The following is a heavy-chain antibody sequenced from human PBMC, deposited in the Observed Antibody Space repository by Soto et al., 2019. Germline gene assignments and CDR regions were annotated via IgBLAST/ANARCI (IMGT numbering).Heavy chain of an antibody. CDR3: ARDSRLVVAAKPNYYYYGMDV. V-gene: IGHV1-18*01. D-gene: IGHD2-15*01. Sequence: ASVKVSCKASGYTFTSYGITWVRQAPGQGLEWMGWISAYNGNTNYAQKLQGRVTMTTDTSTSTAYMELRSLRSDDTAVYYCARDSRLVVAAKPNYYYYGMDVWGQGTTVTV. CDR2: ISAYNGNT. CDR1: GYTFTSYG. J-gene: IGHJ6*02.